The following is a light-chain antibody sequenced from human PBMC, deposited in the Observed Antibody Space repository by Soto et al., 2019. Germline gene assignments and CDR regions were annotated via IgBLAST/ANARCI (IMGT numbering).Light chain of an antibody. CDR3: QQRSDWPPIT. Sequence: VFSHSPNTLSLSPGDSYTLSSRASQSISSYLAWYQQKPGQSPRLLIYDASNRATGIPARFSGSGSGTDFTLTISSLEPEDFAVYYCQQRSDWPPITFGQGTRLEIK. CDR2: DAS. CDR1: QSISSY. V-gene: IGKV3-11*01. J-gene: IGKJ5*01.